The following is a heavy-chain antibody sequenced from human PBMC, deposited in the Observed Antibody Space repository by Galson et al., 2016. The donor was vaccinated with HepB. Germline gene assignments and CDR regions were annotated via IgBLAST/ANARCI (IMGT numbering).Heavy chain of an antibody. CDR3: ARDGATAPEGYYYGMDV. CDR1: GLTFSSYA. Sequence: SLRLSCAASGLTFSSYAMNWVRQAPGKGLEWVALISKDGTNKYSTDSVKGRFTISRDNYKNTLYLQMSSLRPEDTAVYYCARDGATAPEGYYYGMDVWGQGTTVTVSS. V-gene: IGHV3-30-3*01. J-gene: IGHJ6*02. D-gene: IGHD1-26*01. CDR2: ISKDGTNK.